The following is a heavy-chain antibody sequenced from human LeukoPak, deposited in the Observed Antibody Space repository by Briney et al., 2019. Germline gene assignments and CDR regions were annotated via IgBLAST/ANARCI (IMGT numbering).Heavy chain of an antibody. CDR3: ARAVGATPYYYYYMDV. J-gene: IGHJ6*03. V-gene: IGHV1-69*05. D-gene: IGHD1-26*01. CDR1: GYTFTSYA. Sequence: GASVKVSCKASGYTFTSYAISWVRQAPGQGLEWMGGIIPIFGTANYAQKFQGRVTITTDESTSTAYMELSSLRSEDTAVYYCARAVGATPYYYYYMDVWGKGTTVTVSS. CDR2: IIPIFGTA.